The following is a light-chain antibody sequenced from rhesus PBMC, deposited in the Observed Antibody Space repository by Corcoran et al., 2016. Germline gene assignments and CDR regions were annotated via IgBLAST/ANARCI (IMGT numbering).Light chain of an antibody. CDR3: MQTLQTPFT. V-gene: IGKV2-78*01. CDR2: LVS. J-gene: IGKJ3*01. Sequence: DIVMTQTPLSLPVTPGEPASISCRSSQSLLDSDGYTHLHWYLQKPGQSPQLLIYLVSNRASGVPDRFSGRGSGTDFPLKFSMVEAEDVGVYYFMQTLQTPFTFGPGTKLDIK. CDR1: QSLLDSDGYTH.